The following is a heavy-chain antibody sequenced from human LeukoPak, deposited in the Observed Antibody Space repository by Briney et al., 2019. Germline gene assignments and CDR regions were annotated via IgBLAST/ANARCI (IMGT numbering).Heavy chain of an antibody. CDR2: ISGSGGST. V-gene: IGHV3-23*01. D-gene: IGHD3-16*01. J-gene: IGHJ4*02. CDR1: GFTFSSYG. Sequence: GSLRLSCAASGFTFSSYGMHWVRQAPGKGLEWVSAISGSGGSTYYADSVKGRFTISRDNSKNTLYLQMNSLRAEDTAVYYCAKDFSYGSYFDYWGQGTLVTVSS. CDR3: AKDFSYGSYFDY.